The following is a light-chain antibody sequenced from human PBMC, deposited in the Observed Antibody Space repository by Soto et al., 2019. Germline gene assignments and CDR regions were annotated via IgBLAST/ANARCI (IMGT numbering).Light chain of an antibody. V-gene: IGLV1-40*01. CDR2: DNR. Sequence: QPVLTQPPSVSGASGQRVTISCSGSSSNIGAGYEVHWYQQLPGTAPKLLIYDNRHRPSGVPDRFSGSKSGTSASLAITGLQAEDEADYYCQSYDSSLSGSVFGGGTKLTVL. CDR1: SSNIGAGYE. CDR3: QSYDSSLSGSV. J-gene: IGLJ3*02.